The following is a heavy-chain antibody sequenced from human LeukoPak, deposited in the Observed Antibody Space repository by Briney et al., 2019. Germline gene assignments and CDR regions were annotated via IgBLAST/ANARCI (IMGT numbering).Heavy chain of an antibody. CDR3: AREEYYDFWSGYQSRDY. Sequence: GASVKVSCKASGYTFTGYYMHWVRQAPGQGLEWMGWINPNSGGTNYAQKFQGRVTMTRDTSISTAYMELSRLRSDDTAVYYCAREEYYDFWSGYQSRDYWGQGTLVTVSS. D-gene: IGHD3-3*01. CDR1: GYTFTGYY. J-gene: IGHJ4*02. V-gene: IGHV1-2*02. CDR2: INPNSGGT.